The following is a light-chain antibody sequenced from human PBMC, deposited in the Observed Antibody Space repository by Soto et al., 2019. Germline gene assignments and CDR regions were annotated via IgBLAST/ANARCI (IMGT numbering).Light chain of an antibody. Sequence: QSVLTQPASVSGSPGQSITISCTGTSSDVGGYNYVSWYQQHPGKAPKLMIYDVSNRPSGVSNRFSGSKSGNTASLTISGLQAEDEADYYCSYTSSSTVVFGGGTKLTVL. CDR1: SSDVGGYNY. CDR2: DVS. V-gene: IGLV2-14*01. J-gene: IGLJ2*01. CDR3: SYTSSSTVV.